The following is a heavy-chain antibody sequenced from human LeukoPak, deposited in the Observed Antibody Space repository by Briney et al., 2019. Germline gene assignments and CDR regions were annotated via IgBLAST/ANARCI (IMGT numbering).Heavy chain of an antibody. J-gene: IGHJ6*02. CDR3: ARVTGSGYQLPTYYYGMDV. V-gene: IGHV3-33*01. CDR1: GFTFSSYG. D-gene: IGHD2-2*01. Sequence: GGSLRLSCAASGFTFSSYGMHWVRQAPGKGLEWVAVIWYDGSNKYYADSVKGRFTISRDNSKNTLYLQMNSLRAEDTAVYYCARVTGSGYQLPTYYYGMDVWGQGTRSPSP. CDR2: IWYDGSNK.